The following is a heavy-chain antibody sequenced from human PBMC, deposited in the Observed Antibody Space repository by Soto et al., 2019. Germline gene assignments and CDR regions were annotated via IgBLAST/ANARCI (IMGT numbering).Heavy chain of an antibody. J-gene: IGHJ1*01. CDR2: ISPLKGRT. CDR3: AMDYGDRPEYFKH. D-gene: IGHD4-17*01. Sequence: QVRLVQSGPDLKRPGASMKVSCKASGYTFTSYGISSVRQAPGQGLEWMAWISPLKGRTQYSQKAQGRVTLSTDTSSNPAYMEMTTLRVDDTAVYYCAMDYGDRPEYFKHWGQGTLVTVS. V-gene: IGHV1-18*04. CDR1: GYTFTSYG.